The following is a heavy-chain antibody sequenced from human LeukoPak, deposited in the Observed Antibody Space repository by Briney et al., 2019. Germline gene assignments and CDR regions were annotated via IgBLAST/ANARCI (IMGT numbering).Heavy chain of an antibody. CDR3: AKDFHYYDSSGYYYY. V-gene: IGHV3-23*01. CDR2: ISGSGGST. CDR1: GFTSSSYA. J-gene: IGHJ4*02. Sequence: GGSLRLSCAASGFTSSSYAMSWVRQAPGKGLEWVSAISGSGGSTYYADSVKGRFTISRDNSKNTLYLQMNSLRAEDTAVYYCAKDFHYYDSSGYYYYWGQGTLVTVSS. D-gene: IGHD3-22*01.